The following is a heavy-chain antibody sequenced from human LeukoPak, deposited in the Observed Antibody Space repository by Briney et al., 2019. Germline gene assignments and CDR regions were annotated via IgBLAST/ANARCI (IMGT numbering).Heavy chain of an antibody. CDR1: GFTFSSYA. J-gene: IGHJ4*02. D-gene: IGHD3-22*01. CDR3: ARDPFRDYDSSGYFDF. Sequence: AGGSLRLSCAASGFTFSSYAMSWVRQAPGMGLEWVSAISASGGSTYYADSVKGRFTISRDNSKSTLYLQMNTLRAEDTAVYYCARDPFRDYDSSGYFDFWGQGTPVTVSS. V-gene: IGHV3-23*01. CDR2: ISASGGST.